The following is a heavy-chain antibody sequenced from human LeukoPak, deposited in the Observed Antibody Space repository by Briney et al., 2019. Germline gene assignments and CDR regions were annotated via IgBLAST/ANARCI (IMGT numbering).Heavy chain of an antibody. CDR1: GFNFESQN. D-gene: IGHD2/OR15-2a*01. V-gene: IGHV3-7*01. CDR2: IETDGSRQ. CDR3: ARNSPGLGY. J-gene: IGHJ4*02. Sequence: PGGSLRLSCAASGFNFESQNMNWVRQAPGQGLDWVAYIETDGSRQYYADSVKGRFTISRDNGKNSVYLQMNSLRTEDTAVYYCARNSPGLGYWGQGTLVTVSS.